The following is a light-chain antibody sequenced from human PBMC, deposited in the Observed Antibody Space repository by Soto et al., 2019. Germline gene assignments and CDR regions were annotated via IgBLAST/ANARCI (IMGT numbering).Light chain of an antibody. CDR3: WSYAGNTIFV. V-gene: IGLV2-8*01. Sequence: QSVLTQPPSASGSPGQSVTISCTGTSSDVGGYNYVSWYQQHPGKAPKLMIYEVSKRPSGVSNRFSGSKSGNTASLTISGLQAEDEAYYYCWSYAGNTIFVFGGGTKLTVL. CDR1: SSDVGGYNY. J-gene: IGLJ2*01. CDR2: EVS.